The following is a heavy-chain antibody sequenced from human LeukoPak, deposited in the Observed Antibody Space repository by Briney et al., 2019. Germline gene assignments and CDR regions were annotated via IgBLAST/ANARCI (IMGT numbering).Heavy chain of an antibody. V-gene: IGHV4-4*07. Sequence: AETLCLTCTVSGGSISSYYWSWIRQPAGKGLEWIGRIYTSGSTNYNPSLKSRVTMSVDTPKNQFSLKLSSATAADTAVYYCARDPRYYSSGWYNWFDPWGQGTLVTVSS. J-gene: IGHJ5*02. CDR3: ARDPRYYSSGWYNWFDP. D-gene: IGHD6-13*01. CDR1: GGSISSYY. CDR2: IYTSGST.